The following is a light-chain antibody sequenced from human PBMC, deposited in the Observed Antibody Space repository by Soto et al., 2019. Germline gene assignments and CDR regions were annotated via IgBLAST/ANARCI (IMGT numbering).Light chain of an antibody. Sequence: QSALTQPASVSGSPGQSITISCTGTSGDVGVYKLVSWYQQHPGKAPKLIIYEVSNRRPGVSDRFSGSKSGNTASLTISGLQAGDEADYYCSSYTSITTLVFGGGTKVTV. CDR2: EVS. CDR3: SSYTSITTLV. V-gene: IGLV2-14*01. J-gene: IGLJ2*01. CDR1: SGDVGVYKL.